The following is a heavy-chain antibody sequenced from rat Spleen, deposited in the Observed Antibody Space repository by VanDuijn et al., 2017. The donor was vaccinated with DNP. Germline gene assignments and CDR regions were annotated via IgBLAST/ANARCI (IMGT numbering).Heavy chain of an antibody. J-gene: IGHJ2*01. CDR3: AKDPRDFDY. CDR2: ISYDGGIT. CDR1: GFTFNNYW. Sequence: EVQLVESGGDLVQPGRSLKVSCVVSGFTFNNYWMTWIRKVPGKGLEWVAYISYDGGITNYGDSVKGRFTISRDNAENTVYLQMNSLRSEDTATYYCAKDPRDFDYWGQGVMVTVSS. D-gene: IGHD4-3*01. V-gene: IGHV5-58*01.